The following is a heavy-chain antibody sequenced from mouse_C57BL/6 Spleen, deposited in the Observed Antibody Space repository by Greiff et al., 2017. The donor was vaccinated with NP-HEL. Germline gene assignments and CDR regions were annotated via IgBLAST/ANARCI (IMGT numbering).Heavy chain of an antibody. Sequence: EVKLMESGGGLVKPGASLKLSCAASGFTFSDYGMHWVRQAPEKGLEWVAYISSGSSTIYYADTVKGRFTISRDHAKNTLFLQMTSLRSEDKAMDYCGRGFITTGVAVDYWGQGTTLTVSS. CDR1: GFTFSDYG. CDR2: ISSGSSTI. J-gene: IGHJ2*01. CDR3: GRGFITTGVAVDY. D-gene: IGHD1-1*01. V-gene: IGHV5-17*01.